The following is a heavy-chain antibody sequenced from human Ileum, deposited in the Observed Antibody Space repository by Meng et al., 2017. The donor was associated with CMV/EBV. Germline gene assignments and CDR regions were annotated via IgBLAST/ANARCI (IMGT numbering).Heavy chain of an antibody. CDR3: ARGNYGFDY. Sequence: QVQLVESGGDLVKPGVSLRLACAASGFPFGAYYMTWVRQAPGKGLEWVSYITGSGDIIYYADSVKGRFTISRDNAKSSLYLEINSLRAEDTAVHYCARGNYGFDYWGQGTLVTVSS. J-gene: IGHJ4*02. CDR1: GFPFGAYY. CDR2: ITGSGDII. V-gene: IGHV3-11*01. D-gene: IGHD4-17*01.